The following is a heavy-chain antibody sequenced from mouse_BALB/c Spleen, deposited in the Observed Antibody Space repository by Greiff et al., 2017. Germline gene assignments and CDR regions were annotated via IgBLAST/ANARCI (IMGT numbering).Heavy chain of an antibody. CDR2: IYPGGGYT. Sequence: QVQLKQSGAELVRPGTSVKISCKASGYTFTNYWLGWVKQRPGHGLEWIGDIYPGGGYTNYNEKFKGKATLTADTSSSTAYMQLSSLTSEDSAVYVCAVYYDYEGYYAMDGWGEGTSVTVSS. V-gene: IGHV1-63*02. CDR1: GYTFTNYW. J-gene: IGHJ4*01. CDR3: AVYYDYEGYYAMDG. D-gene: IGHD2-4*01.